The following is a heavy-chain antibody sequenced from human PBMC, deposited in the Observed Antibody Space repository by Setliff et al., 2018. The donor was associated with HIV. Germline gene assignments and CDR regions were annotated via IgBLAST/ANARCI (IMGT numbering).Heavy chain of an antibody. CDR3: AKQGYSDSLYAFDV. CDR1: GYTFTSYG. V-gene: IGHV1-18*01. J-gene: IGHJ3*01. Sequence: ASVKVSCKASGYTFTSYGISWVRQAPGQGLEWMGWISAYNGNTNYAQKLQGRVTMTTDTSTSTAYMELRSLRSDDTAVYYCAKQGYSDSLYAFDVWGQGTMVTVSS. D-gene: IGHD1-26*01. CDR2: ISAYNGNT.